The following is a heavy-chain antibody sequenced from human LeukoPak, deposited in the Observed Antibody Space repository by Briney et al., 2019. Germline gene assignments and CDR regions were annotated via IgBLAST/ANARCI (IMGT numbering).Heavy chain of an antibody. CDR2: ISGSGGST. Sequence: PGGSLRLSCAASGFTFSSYAMSWVRQAPGKGLEWVSAISGSGGSTYYADSVKGRFTISRDNSKNTLYLQMNSLRAEDTAVYYCAKDRNLGVRGVINPRADYYYGMDVWGQGTTVTVSS. CDR3: AKDRNLGVRGVINPRADYYYGMDV. V-gene: IGHV3-23*01. CDR1: GFTFSSYA. J-gene: IGHJ6*02. D-gene: IGHD3-10*01.